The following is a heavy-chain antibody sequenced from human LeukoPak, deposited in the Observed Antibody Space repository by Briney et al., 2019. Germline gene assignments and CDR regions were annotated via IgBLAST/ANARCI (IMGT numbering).Heavy chain of an antibody. CDR2: TSNSGGTA. Sequence: GGSLRLSCVGSGFTFSTYGMHWVRQAPGKGLDWVSSTSNSGGTAYSADSVKGRFTISRDNSKNTLYLQMNSLTAGDTAVYYCAKIGSSANFDYWGQGTLVTVSS. D-gene: IGHD2-15*01. CDR3: AKIGSSANFDY. J-gene: IGHJ4*02. V-gene: IGHV3-23*01. CDR1: GFTFSTYG.